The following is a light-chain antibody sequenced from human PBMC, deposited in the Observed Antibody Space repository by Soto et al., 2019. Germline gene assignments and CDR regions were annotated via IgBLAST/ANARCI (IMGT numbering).Light chain of an antibody. CDR2: GAF. J-gene: IGKJ1*01. V-gene: IGKV3-15*01. CDR1: QSLSTN. CDR3: QQYNNWWT. Sequence: IAITQSPATLSVSPGERATLSCRASQSLSTNLAWYQQKPGQAPRLLIYGAFNRATGIPARFSGSGSGTEFTLTISSLQAEDFAVYYCQQYNNWWTFGQGTRVEIK.